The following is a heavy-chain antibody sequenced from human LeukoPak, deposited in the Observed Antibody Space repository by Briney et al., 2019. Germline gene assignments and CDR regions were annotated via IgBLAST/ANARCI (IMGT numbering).Heavy chain of an antibody. CDR3: ARDRLGIAAAGTLDY. D-gene: IGHD6-13*01. J-gene: IGHJ4*02. V-gene: IGHV3-33*01. Sequence: GRSLRLSCAASGFTFSSYGMHWVRQAPGKGLEWVAVIWYDGSNKYYADSVKGRFTISRDNSKNTLYLQMNSLRAEDTAVYYCARDRLGIAAAGTLDYWGQGTLVTVSS. CDR1: GFTFSSYG. CDR2: IWYDGSNK.